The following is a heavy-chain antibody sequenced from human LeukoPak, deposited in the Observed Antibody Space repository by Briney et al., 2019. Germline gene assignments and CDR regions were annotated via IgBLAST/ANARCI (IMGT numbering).Heavy chain of an antibody. Sequence: GGSLRLSCAASGFTFSTYWMHWVRQPPGEGLVWVSRINTDGSRKDSVEGRFTISRDNAKNTLYLQMNSLRAEDTAVYYCARVSRGNYYFDYWGPGTVVTVSS. CDR3: ARVSRGNYYFDY. V-gene: IGHV3-74*01. J-gene: IGHJ4*02. CDR1: GFTFSTYW. CDR2: INTDGSR.